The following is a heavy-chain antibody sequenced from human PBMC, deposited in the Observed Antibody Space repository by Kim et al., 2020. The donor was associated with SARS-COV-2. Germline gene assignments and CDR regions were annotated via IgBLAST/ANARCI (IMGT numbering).Heavy chain of an antibody. CDR2: INHSGST. Sequence: SETLSLTCAVYGGSFSGYYWSWIRQPPGKGLEWIGEINHSGSTNYNPSLKSRVTISVDTSKNQFSLKLSSVTAADTAVYYCARGSCGYYYSSGYYPPYYYGMDVWGQGTTVTVSS. J-gene: IGHJ6*02. CDR3: ARGSCGYYYSSGYYPPYYYGMDV. V-gene: IGHV4-34*01. D-gene: IGHD3-22*01. CDR1: GGSFSGYY.